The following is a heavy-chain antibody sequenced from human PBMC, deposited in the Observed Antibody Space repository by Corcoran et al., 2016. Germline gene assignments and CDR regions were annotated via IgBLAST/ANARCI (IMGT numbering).Heavy chain of an antibody. V-gene: IGHV4-34*01. CDR1: GGSFSGYY. D-gene: IGHD6-19*01. J-gene: IGHJ3*02. CDR3: ARQISSGWSAFDI. Sequence: QVQLQQWGAGLLKPSETLSLTCAVYGGSFSGYYWSWIRQPPGKGLEWIGEINHSGSTNYNPSLKSRVTISVDTSKNQFSLKLSSVTAADTAVYYCARQISSGWSAFDIWGQGTMVTVSS. CDR2: INHSGST.